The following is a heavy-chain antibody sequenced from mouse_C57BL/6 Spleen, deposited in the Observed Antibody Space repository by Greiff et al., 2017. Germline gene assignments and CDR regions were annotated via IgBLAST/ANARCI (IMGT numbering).Heavy chain of an antibody. CDR2: INPSNGGT. J-gene: IGHJ4*01. D-gene: IGHD2-3*01. CDR1: GYTFTSYW. CDR3: ARLRDDGYYEDAMDY. Sequence: QVQLKQPGTELVKPGASVKLSCKASGYTFTSYWMHWVKQRPGQGLEWIGNINPSNGGTNYNEKFKSKATLTVDKSSSTAYMQLSSLTSEDSAVYYCARLRDDGYYEDAMDYWGQGTSVTVSS. V-gene: IGHV1-53*01.